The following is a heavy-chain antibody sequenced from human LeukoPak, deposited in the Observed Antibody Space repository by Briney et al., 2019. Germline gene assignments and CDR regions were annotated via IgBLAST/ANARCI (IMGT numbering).Heavy chain of an antibody. Sequence: HPGGSLRLXCAASGFTYSSYAMSWVRRAPGKGLEWVSAISGSGGSTYYADSVKGRFTISRDNSKNTLYLQMNSLRAEDTAVYYCAKVRSGSYPRYFDYWGQGTLVTVSS. D-gene: IGHD1-26*01. CDR1: GFTYSSYA. CDR2: ISGSGGST. V-gene: IGHV3-23*01. CDR3: AKVRSGSYPRYFDY. J-gene: IGHJ4*02.